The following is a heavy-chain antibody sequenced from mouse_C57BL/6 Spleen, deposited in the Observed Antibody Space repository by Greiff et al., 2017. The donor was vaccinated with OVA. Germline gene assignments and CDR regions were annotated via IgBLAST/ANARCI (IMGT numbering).Heavy chain of an antibody. CDR2: INPSNGGT. V-gene: IGHV1-53*01. CDR3: ARLEMITYDFDY. CDR1: GYTFTSYW. D-gene: IGHD2-4*01. J-gene: IGHJ2*01. Sequence: QVQLQQSGTELVKPGASVKLSCKASGYTFTSYWMHWVKQRPGQGLEWIGNINPSNGGTNYNEKFKSKATLTVDKSSSTAYMQLSSLTSEDSAVYYCARLEMITYDFDYWGQGTTLTVSA.